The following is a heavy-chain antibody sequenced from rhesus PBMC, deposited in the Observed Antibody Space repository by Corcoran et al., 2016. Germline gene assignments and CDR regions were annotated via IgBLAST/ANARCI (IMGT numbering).Heavy chain of an antibody. CDR2: ISYDGNKK. Sequence: EVQLVESGGGLVQPGGSLRLSCAASGFTFSSYGMHWVRQAPGKGLEWVAVISYDGNKKYYADSVKDRFTISRDNSKNMLCLQMNNLKLEDTAVYYCAREGYCTGSGCSSGGLDSWDQGVGVTVSS. CDR3: AREGYCTGSGCSSGGLDS. J-gene: IGHJ6*01. CDR1: GFTFSSYG. V-gene: IGHV3-54*02. D-gene: IGHD2-21*01.